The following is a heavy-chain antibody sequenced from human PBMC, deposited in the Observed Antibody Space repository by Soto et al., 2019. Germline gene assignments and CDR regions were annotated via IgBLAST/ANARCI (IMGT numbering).Heavy chain of an antibody. V-gene: IGHV7-4-1*01. Sequence: ASVKVSFKASGYTFTSYAMNWVRQAPGQGLEWMGWINTNTGNPTYAQGFTGRFVFSLDTSVSTAYLQICSLKAEDTAVYYCARDPYSSSWYPESWYYYGMDVWGQGTTVTVSS. CDR2: INTNTGNP. D-gene: IGHD6-13*01. J-gene: IGHJ6*02. CDR3: ARDPYSSSWYPESWYYYGMDV. CDR1: GYTFTSYA.